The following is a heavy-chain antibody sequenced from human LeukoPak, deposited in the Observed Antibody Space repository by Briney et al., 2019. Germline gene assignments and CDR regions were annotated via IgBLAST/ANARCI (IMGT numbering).Heavy chain of an antibody. CDR3: AREVINDYGDYFDI. D-gene: IGHD4-17*01. CDR2: IYTSGST. V-gene: IGHV4-61*02. J-gene: IGHJ3*02. Sequence: PSETLSLTCTVSGGSISSGSYYWSWIRQPAGKGLEWIGRIYTSGSTNYNPSLKSRVTMSVDTSKNQFSLKLSSVTAADTAVYYCAREVINDYGDYFDIWGQGTMVTVSS. CDR1: GGSISSGSYY.